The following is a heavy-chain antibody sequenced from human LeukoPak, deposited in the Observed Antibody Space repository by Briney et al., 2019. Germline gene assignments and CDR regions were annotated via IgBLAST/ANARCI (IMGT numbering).Heavy chain of an antibody. CDR1: GFTFNIYG. CDR2: IGGSGSHT. V-gene: IGHV3-23*01. CDR3: AKDLWFGEPLDY. D-gene: IGHD3-10*01. J-gene: IGHJ4*02. Sequence: GGSLRLSCAASGFTFNIYGMNWVRQAPGKGLEWVSGIGGSGSHTYYADSVKGRFTISRDNSKNTLYLQMNSLRAEDTAVYYCAKDLWFGEPLDYWGQGTLVTVSS.